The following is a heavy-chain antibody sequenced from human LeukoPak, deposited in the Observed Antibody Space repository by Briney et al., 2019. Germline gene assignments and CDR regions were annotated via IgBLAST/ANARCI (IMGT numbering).Heavy chain of an antibody. CDR3: ARHGALEYPSSSSFDY. CDR2: INPSGST. CDR1: GGSFSGYY. J-gene: IGHJ4*02. V-gene: IGHV4-34*01. D-gene: IGHD6-6*01. Sequence: SETLSLTCAVSGGSFSGYYWTWVRQPPEKELEWIGEINPSGSTYYNPSLKSRVTISVEMSKNQFSLKLRSVTAADTAVYYCARHGALEYPSSSSFDYWGQGTLVTVSS.